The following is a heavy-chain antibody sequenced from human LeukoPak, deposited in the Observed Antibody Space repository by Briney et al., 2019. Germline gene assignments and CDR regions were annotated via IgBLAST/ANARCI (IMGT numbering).Heavy chain of an antibody. V-gene: IGHV4-59*12. CDR2: VYYSGST. J-gene: IGHJ4*02. CDR3: ARDRGYYDSSGYSTTWLDY. D-gene: IGHD3-22*01. CDR1: GGSISSYY. Sequence: SETLSLTCTVSGGSISSYYWSWIRQPPGKGLEWIGYVYYSGSTNYNPSLKSRVTISVDTSKNQFSLKLSSVTAADTAVYYCARDRGYYDSSGYSTTWLDYWGQGTLVTVSS.